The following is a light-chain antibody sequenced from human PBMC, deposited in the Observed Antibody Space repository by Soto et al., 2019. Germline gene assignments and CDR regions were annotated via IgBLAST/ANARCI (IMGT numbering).Light chain of an antibody. CDR1: DSNIGAGYS. CDR3: QSYDIRHNGLM. Sequence: QSVLTQPPSVSGAPGQRVTFSCTGSDSNIGAGYSVNWYQQIPGTAPKLLVYVNTNRPSGVPDRFSGSTSGTIASLAITGLQAEDEADYYCQSYDIRHNGLMFGLGTKLTVL. V-gene: IGLV1-40*01. CDR2: VNT. J-gene: IGLJ3*02.